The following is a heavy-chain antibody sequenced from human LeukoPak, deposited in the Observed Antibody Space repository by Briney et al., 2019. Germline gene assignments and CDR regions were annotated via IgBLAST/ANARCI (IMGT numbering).Heavy chain of an antibody. V-gene: IGHV4-59*08. Sequence: SETLSLTCTVSGGSMTGYYWAWIRQPLGKRLEWIGYVHSSGGTKYNPSLKSRVTVSIDMSRNHFSLNVRSVTAADTATYYCTKLSDCGDDCYDRPHWFDPWGQGRLVTVSS. CDR2: VHSSGGT. CDR1: GGSMTGYY. D-gene: IGHD2-21*02. CDR3: TKLSDCGDDCYDRPHWFDP. J-gene: IGHJ5*02.